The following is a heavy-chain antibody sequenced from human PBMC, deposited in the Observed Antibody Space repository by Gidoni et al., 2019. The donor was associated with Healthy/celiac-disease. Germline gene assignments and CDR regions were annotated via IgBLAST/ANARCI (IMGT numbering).Heavy chain of an antibody. V-gene: IGHV4-39*07. CDR3: ARDQPENYDFWSGYGSGPYGMDV. CDR1: GGSISSSSYS. D-gene: IGHD3-3*01. J-gene: IGHJ6*02. Sequence: QLQLQESGPGLVKPSETLSLTCTVSGGSISSSSYSWGWIRQPPGQGLEWIGSIYYSGSTYYNPSLKSRVTISVDTSKNQFSLKLSSVTATDTAVYYWARDQPENYDFWSGYGSGPYGMDVWGQGTTVTVSS. CDR2: IYYSGST.